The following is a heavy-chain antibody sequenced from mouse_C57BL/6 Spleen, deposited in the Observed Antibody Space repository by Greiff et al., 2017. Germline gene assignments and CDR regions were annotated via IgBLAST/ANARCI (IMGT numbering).Heavy chain of an antibody. Sequence: VQRVESGAELVKPGASVKLSCKASGYTFTEYTIHWVKQRSGQGLEWIGWFYPGSGSIKYNEKFKDKATLTADKSSSTVYMELSRLTSEDSAVYFCARHEDDYYGSSYGYFDVWGTGTTVTVSS. CDR2: FYPGSGSI. V-gene: IGHV1-62-2*01. CDR1: GYTFTEYT. CDR3: ARHEDDYYGSSYGYFDV. D-gene: IGHD1-1*01. J-gene: IGHJ1*03.